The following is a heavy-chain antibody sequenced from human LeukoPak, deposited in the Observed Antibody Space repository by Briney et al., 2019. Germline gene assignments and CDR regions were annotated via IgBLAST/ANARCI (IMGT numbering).Heavy chain of an antibody. CDR1: GGSFSGYY. D-gene: IGHD1/OR15-1a*01. CDR3: ARQQSWFDP. CDR2: INHSGST. J-gene: IGHJ5*02. V-gene: IGHV4-34*01. Sequence: KASETLSLTCAVYGGSFSGYYWSWIRQPPGKGLEWIGEINHSGSTNYNPSLKSRVTISVDTSKNQFSLKLSSVTAADTAVYYCARQQSWFDPWGQGTLVTVSS.